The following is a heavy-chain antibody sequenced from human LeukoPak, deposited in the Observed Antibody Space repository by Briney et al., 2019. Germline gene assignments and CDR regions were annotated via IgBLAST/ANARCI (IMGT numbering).Heavy chain of an antibody. CDR2: INPNSGGT. D-gene: IGHD2-2*02. J-gene: IGHJ5*02. Sequence: GASVKVSCKASGYTFTGYYMLWVRQAPGQGLEWMGWINPNSGGTNYAQKFQGRVTMTRDTSISTAYMELSRLRSDDTAVYYCARDPHPLYCSSTSCYILFGFDPWGQGTLVTVSS. V-gene: IGHV1-2*02. CDR1: GYTFTGYY. CDR3: ARDPHPLYCSSTSCYILFGFDP.